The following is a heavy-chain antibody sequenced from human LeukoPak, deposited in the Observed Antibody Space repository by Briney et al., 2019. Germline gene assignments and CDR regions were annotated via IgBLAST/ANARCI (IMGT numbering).Heavy chain of an antibody. V-gene: IGHV3-30-3*01. CDR3: AKDRPTWPIDY. CDR2: ISYDGSNE. Sequence: GRSLRLSCAASGFTFSSYAMHWVRQAPGKGLEWVAAISYDGSNEYYADSVKGRFTISRDNSKNTMYLQMNSLRAEDTAVYYCAKDRPTWPIDYWGQGTLVTVSS. CDR1: GFTFSSYA. D-gene: IGHD5-12*01. J-gene: IGHJ4*02.